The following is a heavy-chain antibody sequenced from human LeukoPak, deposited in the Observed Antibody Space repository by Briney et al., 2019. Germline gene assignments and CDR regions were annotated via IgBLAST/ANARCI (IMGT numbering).Heavy chain of an antibody. CDR2: IHGSASYN. CDR1: GFIFSNYY. V-gene: IGHV3-21*01. Sequence: SGGSLRLSCAASGFIFSNYYLNWVRQAPGKGLEWVSCIHGSASYNYYADSVKGRFTVSRDSAKNTLYLQMNSLRAEDTAVYYCAKDLEWELLSFDYWGQGTLVTVSS. D-gene: IGHD1-26*01. CDR3: AKDLEWELLSFDY. J-gene: IGHJ4*02.